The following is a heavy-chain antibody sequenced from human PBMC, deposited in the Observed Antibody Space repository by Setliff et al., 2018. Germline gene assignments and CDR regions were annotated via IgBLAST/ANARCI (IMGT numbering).Heavy chain of an antibody. J-gene: IGHJ5*02. D-gene: IGHD3-16*02. Sequence: GASVKVSCKASGYTFTSYYMHWVRQAPGQGLEWMGIINPSGGSTSYAQKFQGRVTMTTDTSTSTAYMELRSLRSDDTAVYYCARVNPTMITFGGVIVIWFDPWGQGTLVTVSS. CDR2: INPSGGST. CDR1: GYTFTSYY. V-gene: IGHV1-46*01. CDR3: ARVNPTMITFGGVIVIWFDP.